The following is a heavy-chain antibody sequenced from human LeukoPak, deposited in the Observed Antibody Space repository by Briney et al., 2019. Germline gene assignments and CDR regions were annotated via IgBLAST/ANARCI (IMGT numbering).Heavy chain of an antibody. V-gene: IGHV5-51*01. D-gene: IGHD3-10*01. CDR2: IYPGDSDT. CDR3: ARHSGYYGSGSYFFYFQH. CDR1: GYSFTSYW. Sequence: GESLKISCKGSGYSFTSYWIGWVRQMPGKGLEWMGIIYPGDSDTRYSPSFQGQVTISADKSISTAYLQWSSLKASDTAMYYRARHSGYYGSGSYFFYFQHWGQGTLVTVSS. J-gene: IGHJ1*01.